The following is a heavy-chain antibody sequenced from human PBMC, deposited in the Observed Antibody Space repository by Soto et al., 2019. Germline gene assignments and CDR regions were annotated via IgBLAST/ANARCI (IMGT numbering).Heavy chain of an antibody. CDR1: GYTFTSYA. CDR2: INAGNGNT. CDR3: ARGSGPLIAAADLYGMDV. Sequence: ASVKVSCKASGYTFTSYAMHWVRQAPGQRLEWMGWINAGNGNTKYSQKFQGRVTITRDTSASTAYMELSSLRSEDTAVYYCARGSGPLIAAADLYGMDVWGQGTTVTVSS. D-gene: IGHD6-13*01. V-gene: IGHV1-3*01. J-gene: IGHJ6*02.